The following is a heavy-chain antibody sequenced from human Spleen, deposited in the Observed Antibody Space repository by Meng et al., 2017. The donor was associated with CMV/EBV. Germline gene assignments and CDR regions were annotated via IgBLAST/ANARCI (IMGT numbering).Heavy chain of an antibody. CDR1: GYTFTSYD. CDR2: MNPNSGNT. Sequence: VSCKTSGYTFTSYDVHWVRQATGHGLEWMGWMNPNSGNTGYLQKFQDRVTMTRNTSISTAYMELSSLTSEDTAIYYCARFASGSSTNWGQGTLVTVSS. J-gene: IGHJ4*02. CDR3: ARFASGSSTN. D-gene: IGHD3-10*01. V-gene: IGHV1-8*01.